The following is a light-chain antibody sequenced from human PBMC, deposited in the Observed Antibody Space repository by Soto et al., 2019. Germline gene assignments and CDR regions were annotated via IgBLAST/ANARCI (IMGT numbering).Light chain of an antibody. V-gene: IGKV1-5*01. Sequence: DIQMTHSPSTLSGSVGDRVTITSRASQTISSWLAWYQQKPGKAPKLLIYDASSLQSGVPPRFSGSGSGTEFTLTIRSLQPNDIATYYCQQYSSYSAWTFGEGTKVDIK. CDR2: DAS. CDR3: QQYSSYSAWT. J-gene: IGKJ1*01. CDR1: QTISSW.